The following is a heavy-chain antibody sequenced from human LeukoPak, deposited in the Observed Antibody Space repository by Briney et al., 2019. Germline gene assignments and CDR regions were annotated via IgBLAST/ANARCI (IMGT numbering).Heavy chain of an antibody. Sequence: SETLSLTCAVYGGSFSGYYWSWIRQPAGKGLEWIGRIYTSGSTNYNPSLKSRVTISVDTSKNQFSLKLSSVTAADTAVYYCARVRVVPAAIGSSFAWFDPWGQGTLVTVSS. D-gene: IGHD2-2*01. J-gene: IGHJ5*02. CDR1: GGSFSGYY. CDR2: IYTSGST. V-gene: IGHV4-59*10. CDR3: ARVRVVPAAIGSSFAWFDP.